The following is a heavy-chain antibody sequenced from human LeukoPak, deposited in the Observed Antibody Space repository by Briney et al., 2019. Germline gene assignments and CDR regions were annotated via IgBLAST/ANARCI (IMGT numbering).Heavy chain of an antibody. CDR2: ISSSSSYI. CDR1: GFTFSSYS. CDR3: ARAFGYCSGGSCYSDH. V-gene: IGHV3-21*01. Sequence: GGSLRLSCVVSGFTFSSYSMNWVRQAPGKGLEWVSSISSSSSYIYYADSVKGRFTISRDNAKNSLYLQMNSLRAEDTAVYYCARAFGYCSGGSCYSDHWGQGTLVTVSS. J-gene: IGHJ4*02. D-gene: IGHD2-15*01.